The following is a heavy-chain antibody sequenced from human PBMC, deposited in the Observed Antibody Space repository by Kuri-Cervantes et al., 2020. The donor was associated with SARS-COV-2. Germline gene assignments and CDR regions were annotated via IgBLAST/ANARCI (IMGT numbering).Heavy chain of an antibody. CDR2: IYHSGST. CDR3: ATATATTYGAFDI. V-gene: IGHV4-38-2*01. Sequence: ESLKISCAVSGGSISSYYWSWIRQPPGKGLEWIGSIYHSGSTYYKPSLKSRVTISVDTSKNQFSLKLSSVTAADTAVYYCATATATTYGAFDIWGQGTMVTVSS. CDR1: GGSISSYY. J-gene: IGHJ3*02. D-gene: IGHD4-17*01.